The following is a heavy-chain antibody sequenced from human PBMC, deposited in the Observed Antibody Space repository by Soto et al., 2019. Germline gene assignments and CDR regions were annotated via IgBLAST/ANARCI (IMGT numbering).Heavy chain of an antibody. V-gene: IGHV1-8*01. CDR3: ARGQSGLVSSGSRRQGRWFDP. D-gene: IGHD3-10*01. CDR1: GYTFTSYD. CDR2: MNPNSGNT. J-gene: IGHJ5*02. Sequence: VKVSCKASGYTFTSYDINWVRQATGQGLEWMGWMNPNSGNTGYAQKFQGRVTMTRNTSISTAYMELSSLRSEDTAVYYCARGQSGLVSSGSRRQGRWFDPWGQGTLVTVSS.